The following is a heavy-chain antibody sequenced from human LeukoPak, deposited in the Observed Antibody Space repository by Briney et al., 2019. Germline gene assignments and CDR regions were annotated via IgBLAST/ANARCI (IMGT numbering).Heavy chain of an antibody. CDR3: ARDVVGALDY. CDR2: IKQDASVK. D-gene: IGHD2-15*01. CDR1: GFTFSSYW. Sequence: PGGSLRLSCAASGFTFSSYWMAWVRQAPGKGLEWVANIKQDASVKQYVDSVKGRFAISRDNADNSVYLQMNSLRIEDTAVYYCARDVVGALDYWGQETLVTVSS. V-gene: IGHV3-7*01. J-gene: IGHJ4*02.